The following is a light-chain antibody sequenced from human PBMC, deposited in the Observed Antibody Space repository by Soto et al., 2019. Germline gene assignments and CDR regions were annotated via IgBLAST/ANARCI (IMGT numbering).Light chain of an antibody. CDR3: QQYGSSPPIT. J-gene: IGKJ5*01. CDR2: GAS. V-gene: IGKV3-20*01. CDR1: QSVSSSY. Sequence: EIVFTQSPGTLSFSPGEGATLSCRASQSVSSSYLAWYQQKPGQAPRLLIYGASSRATGIPDRFSGSGSGTDFTLTISRLEPEDFAVYYCQQYGSSPPITFGQGTRLEIK.